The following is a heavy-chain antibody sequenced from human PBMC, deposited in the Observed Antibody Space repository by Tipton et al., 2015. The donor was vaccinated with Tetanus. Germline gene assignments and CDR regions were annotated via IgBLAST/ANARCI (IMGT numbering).Heavy chain of an antibody. CDR3: ARDQARGARGWNYFDY. CDR2: IYNSGST. J-gene: IGHJ4*02. Sequence: GLVKPSETLSLTCTFSGGSISSYYWTWIRQPPGKGLEWIGDIYNSGSTYYNPSLKSRVTISVDTSKNQFSLKLNSVTAADTAVYYCARDQARGARGWNYFDYWGQGSLVTVSS. D-gene: IGHD6-6*01. V-gene: IGHV4-59*12. CDR1: GGSISSYY.